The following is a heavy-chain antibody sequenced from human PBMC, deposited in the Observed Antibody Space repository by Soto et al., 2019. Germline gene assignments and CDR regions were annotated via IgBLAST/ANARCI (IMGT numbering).Heavy chain of an antibody. J-gene: IGHJ4*02. V-gene: IGHV1-18*01. CDR2: ISAYNGNT. D-gene: IGHD3-16*01. Sequence: QVQLVQSGAEVKKPGASVKVSCKASGYTFTNFGISWVRQAPGQGLEWMGWISAYNGNTNYAQNFQGRVTMTTDTSTSTAYAELRSLRSDDSVVYYCARGGTPIDYWAQGTLVTVPS. CDR1: GYTFTNFG. CDR3: ARGGTPIDY.